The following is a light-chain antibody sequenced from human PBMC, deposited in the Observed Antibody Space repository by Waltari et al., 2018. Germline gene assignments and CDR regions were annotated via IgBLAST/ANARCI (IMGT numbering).Light chain of an antibody. CDR1: SSDVGSYNL. CDR3: CSYAGGVV. J-gene: IGLJ2*01. Sequence: QSALTQPASVSGSPGQSITISCTGTSSDVGSYNLVSWYQQHPGKAPKLMIYEVSKRPSGVSNRFSGSMSGNTASLTISGLQAEDEADYYCCSYAGGVVFGGGTKLTVL. CDR2: EVS. V-gene: IGLV2-23*02.